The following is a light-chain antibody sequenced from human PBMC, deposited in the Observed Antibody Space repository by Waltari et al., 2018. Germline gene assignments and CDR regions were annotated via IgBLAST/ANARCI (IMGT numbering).Light chain of an antibody. CDR3: QQYNIYWT. CDR1: QCIDIW. V-gene: IGKV1-5*03. Sequence: DIQMTQSPSTLSASVGDRVTITCRASQCIDIWLAWYQQKPGKAPKLLIYKASTLERGVPPRFSGSGSVTEFTLTISSLQPADFATYNCQQYNIYWTFGQGTKVEIK. CDR2: KAS. J-gene: IGKJ1*01.